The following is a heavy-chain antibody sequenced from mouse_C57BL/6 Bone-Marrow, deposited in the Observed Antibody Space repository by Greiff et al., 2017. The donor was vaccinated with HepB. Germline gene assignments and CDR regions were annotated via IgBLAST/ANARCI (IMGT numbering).Heavy chain of an antibody. Sequence: QVQLQQPGAELVKPGASVKLSCKASGYTFTSYWITWVKQRPGQGLEWIGDIYPGSGSTNYNEKFKSKATLTVDTSSSTAYMQLSSLTSEDSAVYYCAATMEVARGDYWGQGTTLTVAS. V-gene: IGHV1-55*01. CDR3: AATMEVARGDY. J-gene: IGHJ2*01. D-gene: IGHD1-1*01. CDR1: GYTFTSYW. CDR2: IYPGSGST.